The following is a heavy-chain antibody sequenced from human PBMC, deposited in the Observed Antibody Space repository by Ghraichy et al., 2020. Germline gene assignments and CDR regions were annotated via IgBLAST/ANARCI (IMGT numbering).Heavy chain of an antibody. J-gene: IGHJ4*02. Sequence: GGSLRLSCAASGFTFSSYWMNWVRQAPGKGLEWVANIKQDGSEKYYVDSVKGRFTISRDNSKNSLYLKMNSLRAEDTAVYYCARGDYYYGSGSYYTPDYWGQGTLVTVSS. CDR1: GFTFSSYW. V-gene: IGHV3-7*03. CDR2: IKQDGSEK. CDR3: ARGDYYYGSGSYYTPDY. D-gene: IGHD3-10*01.